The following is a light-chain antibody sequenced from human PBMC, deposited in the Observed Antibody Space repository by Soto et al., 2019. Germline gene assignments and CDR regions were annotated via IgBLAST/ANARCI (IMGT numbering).Light chain of an antibody. Sequence: QSALTQPRSVSGSPGQSVTISCTGTSSDVGGYNYVSWYQQHPGKAPKLIIYDVSKWPSGVPDRFSGSRSGNTASLTISGLQAEDEADYYCCSYAGSQTWVFGGGTKLTVL. V-gene: IGLV2-11*01. CDR1: SSDVGGYNY. CDR3: CSYAGSQTWV. J-gene: IGLJ3*02. CDR2: DVS.